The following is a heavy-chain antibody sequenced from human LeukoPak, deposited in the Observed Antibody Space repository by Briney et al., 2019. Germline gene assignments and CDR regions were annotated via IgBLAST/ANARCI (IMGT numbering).Heavy chain of an antibody. Sequence: TSETLSLTCTVSGGSISSYYWSWIRQPPGKGLEWIGYIYYSGSTNYNPSLKSRVTISVDTSKNQFSLKLSSVTAADTAVYYCARDLGYYDILTGSTGAFDIWGQGTMVTVSS. CDR2: IYYSGST. V-gene: IGHV4-59*01. CDR1: GGSISSYY. J-gene: IGHJ3*02. D-gene: IGHD3-9*01. CDR3: ARDLGYYDILTGSTGAFDI.